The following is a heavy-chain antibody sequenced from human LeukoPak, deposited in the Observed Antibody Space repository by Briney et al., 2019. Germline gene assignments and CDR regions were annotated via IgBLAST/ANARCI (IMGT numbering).Heavy chain of an antibody. CDR3: AKSYGGYVVYFEY. V-gene: IGHV1-69*05. J-gene: IGHJ4*02. Sequence: SVKVSCKASGGTFSSYAISWVRQAPGQGLEWMGRIIPIFGTANYAQKFQGRVTITTDESTSTAYMELSSLRSEDTAVYYCAKSYGGYVVYFEYWGQGTLVTVSS. CDR2: IIPIFGTA. CDR1: GGTFSSYA. D-gene: IGHD4-17*01.